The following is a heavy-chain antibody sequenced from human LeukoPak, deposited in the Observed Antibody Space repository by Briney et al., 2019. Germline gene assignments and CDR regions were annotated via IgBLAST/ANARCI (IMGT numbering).Heavy chain of an antibody. CDR1: GGSISSSSYY. V-gene: IGHV4-39*01. Sequence: SETLSLTCTVSGGSISSSSYYWGWIRKPPGKGLEWIGSIYYTGISFYNLSLKSRVTISVDTSKNQFSLKLSSVTAADTAVYYCARPDNYYYMDVWGKGTTVTVSS. D-gene: IGHD3-22*01. CDR3: ARPDNYYYMDV. CDR2: IYYTGIS. J-gene: IGHJ6*03.